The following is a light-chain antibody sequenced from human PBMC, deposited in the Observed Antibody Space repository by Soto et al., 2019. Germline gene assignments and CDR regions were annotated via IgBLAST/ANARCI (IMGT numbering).Light chain of an antibody. V-gene: IGKV1-9*01. CDR2: AAS. CDR1: QDISSY. Sequence: IQLTQSPSSLSASVGDRVTITCRASQDISSYLAWYQQKPGKAPKLLIYAASTLQSGVPSRFSGSGSGTDFTLSISSLQPEDFATYYCQQVDHYPSTFRGGTKADIK. CDR3: QQVDHYPST. J-gene: IGKJ4*01.